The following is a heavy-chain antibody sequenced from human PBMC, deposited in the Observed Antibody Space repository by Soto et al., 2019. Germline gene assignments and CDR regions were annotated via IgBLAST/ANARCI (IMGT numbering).Heavy chain of an antibody. CDR1: GFNFSSYG. J-gene: IGHJ4*02. D-gene: IGHD3-22*01. CDR3: ARDQTDSGGYSDS. V-gene: IGHV3-33*01. CDR2: IWNDGSNE. Sequence: LRLSCEASGFNFSSYGIHGVRQAPGKGLEWVAIIWNDGSNEYYADSVKGRFTISRDNSKNTVYLQVSKLRAEDTAVYFCARDQTDSGGYSDSWGQGTLVTVSS.